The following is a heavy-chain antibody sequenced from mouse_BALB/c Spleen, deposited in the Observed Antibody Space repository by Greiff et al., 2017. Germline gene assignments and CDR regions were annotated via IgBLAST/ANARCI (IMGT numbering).Heavy chain of an antibody. CDR3: ARGKFNLLFFDY. V-gene: IGHV1-7*01. CDR1: GYTFTSYW. J-gene: IGHJ2*01. Sequence: QVQLKQSGAELAKPGASVKMSCKASGYTFTSYWMHWVKQRPGQGLEWIGYINPSTGYTEYNQKFKDKATLTADKSSSTAYMQLSSLTSEDSAVYYCARGKFNLLFFDYWGQGTTLTVSA. CDR2: INPSTGYT. D-gene: IGHD2-1*01.